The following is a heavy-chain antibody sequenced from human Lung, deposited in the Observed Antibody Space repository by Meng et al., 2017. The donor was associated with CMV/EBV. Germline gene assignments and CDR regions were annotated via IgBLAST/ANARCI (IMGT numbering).Heavy chain of an antibody. D-gene: IGHD1-1*01. CDR2: LWYDGSHE. J-gene: IGHJ4*02. CDR3: AKDSAVYTGTNPDFDY. CDR1: EFTSGSYG. V-gene: IGHV3-30*02. Sequence: GGSLRLSCTASEFTSGSYGMHWVRQPPGKGLEWVAFLWYDGSHEYLADSVRGRFTISRDNSKSTVYLQMNSLRAEDTAFYYCAKDSAVYTGTNPDFDYWGQGTLVTVSS.